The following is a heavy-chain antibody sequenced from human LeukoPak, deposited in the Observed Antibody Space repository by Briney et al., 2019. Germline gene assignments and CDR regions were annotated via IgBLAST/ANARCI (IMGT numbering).Heavy chain of an antibody. D-gene: IGHD2-15*01. V-gene: IGHV3-23*01. J-gene: IGHJ4*02. CDR3: ARRDIVVVVSASDY. CDR1: GFTFNTYA. CDR2: ITASGDST. Sequence: GGSLRLSCAASGFTFNTYAMSWVRQAPGKGLEWVSGITASGDSTYYGDSVKGRFTMSRDNSKNTVYLQMNSLRVDDTAVYYCARRDIVVVVSASDYWGQGTLVTVSS.